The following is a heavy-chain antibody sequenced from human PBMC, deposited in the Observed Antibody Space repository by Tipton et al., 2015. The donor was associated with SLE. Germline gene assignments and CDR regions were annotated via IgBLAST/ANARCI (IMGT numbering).Heavy chain of an antibody. J-gene: IGHJ3*01. V-gene: IGHV3-33*05. CDR3: ARVIDYVWEPDGGAFDV. CDR1: GFTFSLYG. CDR2: ISYDGTET. D-gene: IGHD3-16*01. Sequence: RSLRLSCAASGFTFSLYGMHWVRQAPGKGLEWVALISYDGTETDYADSLKGRFTISRDNSKITLYLQMNSLRDEDTAMYYCARVIDYVWEPDGGAFDVWGQGTMATVS.